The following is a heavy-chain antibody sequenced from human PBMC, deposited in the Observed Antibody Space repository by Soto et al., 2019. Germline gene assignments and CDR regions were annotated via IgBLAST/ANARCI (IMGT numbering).Heavy chain of an antibody. CDR2: IYYSGST. J-gene: IGHJ1*01. CDR1: GGSISSGGYY. V-gene: IGHV4-31*03. CDR3: ARGFAVVAATYFQH. Sequence: PSETLSLTCTVSGGSISSGGYYWSWIRQHPGKGLEWIGYIYYSGSTYYNPSLKSRVTISVDTSKNQFSLKLSSVTAADTAVYYCARGFAVVAATYFQHWGQGTLVTVSS. D-gene: IGHD2-15*01.